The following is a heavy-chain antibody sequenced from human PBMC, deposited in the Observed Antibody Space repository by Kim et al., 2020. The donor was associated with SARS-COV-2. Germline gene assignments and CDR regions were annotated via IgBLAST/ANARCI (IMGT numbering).Heavy chain of an antibody. CDR3: AASVEQLVPGWFDP. D-gene: IGHD6-6*01. Sequence: GSVKGRFTISRDNSKNTLYLQMNSLRAEDTAVYYCAASVEQLVPGWFDPWGQGTLVTVSS. V-gene: IGHV3-30*07. J-gene: IGHJ5*02.